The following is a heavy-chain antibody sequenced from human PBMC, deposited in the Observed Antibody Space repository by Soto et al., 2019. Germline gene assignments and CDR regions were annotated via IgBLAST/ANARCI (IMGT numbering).Heavy chain of an antibody. CDR1: GYPFTTYY. V-gene: IGHV1-46*01. CDR2: INPSSGGT. J-gene: IGHJ5*01. Sequence: GASVKVSCKASGYPFTTYYIHWVRQAPGQGLEWMGMINPSSGGTNYAQKFQGIVTMTRATSTSTVYMELSSLTSDDSAVFYCSKGFALSSSWFLAERFFDLWGQGTLVTVSS. D-gene: IGHD6-13*01. CDR3: SKGFALSSSWFLAERFFDL.